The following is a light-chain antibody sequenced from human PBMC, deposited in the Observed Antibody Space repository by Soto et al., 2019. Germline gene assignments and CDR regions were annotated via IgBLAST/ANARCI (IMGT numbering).Light chain of an antibody. CDR3: AAWDGSLSGHV. Sequence: QSVLTQPPSVSGTLGQGVTISCSGSTSNIGENTVGWFQQLPGTAPKVLIYVNDKRPSGVPDRFSGSKSGTSAYLAISGLQSEDEADYYCAAWDGSLSGHVFGAGTKVTV. J-gene: IGLJ1*01. CDR2: VND. CDR1: TSNIGENT. V-gene: IGLV1-44*01.